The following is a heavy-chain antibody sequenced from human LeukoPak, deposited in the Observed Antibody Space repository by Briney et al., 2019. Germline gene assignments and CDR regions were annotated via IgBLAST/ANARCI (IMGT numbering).Heavy chain of an antibody. CDR2: ISGSGGST. J-gene: IGHJ4*02. CDR1: GFTFSSYA. D-gene: IGHD6-13*01. Sequence: GGSLRLSCAASGFTFSSYAMNWVRQAPGKGLEWVSVISGSGGSTYYADSVKGRFTMSRDNSKNTLYLQMNSLRAEDTAVYYCAKNDIVATASGYSSSWFVKDYFDYWGQGTLVTVSS. CDR3: AKNDIVATASGYSSSWFVKDYFDY. V-gene: IGHV3-23*01.